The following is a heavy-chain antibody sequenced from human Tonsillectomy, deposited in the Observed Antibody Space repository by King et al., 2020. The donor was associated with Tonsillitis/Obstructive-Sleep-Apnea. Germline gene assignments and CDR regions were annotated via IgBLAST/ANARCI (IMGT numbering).Heavy chain of an antibody. Sequence: VQLVESGGILVQPGRSLRLSCAASGFTFDDSAMHWVRQAPGKGLEWVSGISWNSGNTGYADSVKGRFTISRDNAKNSLYLQMNSLRAEDTALYYCAKAPRLLWLGGFDYWGQGTLVTVSS. CDR1: GFTFDDSA. CDR2: ISWNSGNT. J-gene: IGHJ4*02. D-gene: IGHD2-21*01. V-gene: IGHV3-9*01. CDR3: AKAPRLLWLGGFDY.